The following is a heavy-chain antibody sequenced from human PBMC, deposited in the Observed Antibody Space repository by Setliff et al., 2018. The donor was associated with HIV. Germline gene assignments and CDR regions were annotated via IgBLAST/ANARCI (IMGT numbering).Heavy chain of an antibody. V-gene: IGHV4-39*01. D-gene: IGHD3-3*01. J-gene: IGHJ3*02. CDR1: GFTFSNYW. CDR3: ARQSGYTRGWDIFGLVAGSFDI. CDR2: IYYSGNT. Sequence: GSLRLSCAASGFTFSNYWMSWVRQAPGKGLEWIGSIYYSGNTYYRPSLKSRVTVSIDTSKNQFSLRLNSVTAADTAVYYCARQSGYTRGWDIFGLVAGSFDIWGQGTMVTVSS.